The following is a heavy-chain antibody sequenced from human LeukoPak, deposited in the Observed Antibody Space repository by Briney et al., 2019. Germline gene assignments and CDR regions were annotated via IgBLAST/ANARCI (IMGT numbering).Heavy chain of an antibody. V-gene: IGHV3-21*01. Sequence: GGSLRLSCAASGFTFSNCIMDWVRHAPGKGLEWVSSIEKTGSYVYHVDSVRGRFTISRDNAKNSLYLQMNSLRAEDTAVYYCAREGVGIKDLDYWGQGTLVSVSS. CDR1: GFTFSNCI. CDR2: IEKTGSYV. J-gene: IGHJ4*02. CDR3: AREGVGIKDLDY. D-gene: IGHD1-26*01.